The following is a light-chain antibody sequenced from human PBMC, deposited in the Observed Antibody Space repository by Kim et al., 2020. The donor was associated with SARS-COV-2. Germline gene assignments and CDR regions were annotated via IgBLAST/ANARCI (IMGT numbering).Light chain of an antibody. CDR2: ANN. V-gene: IGLV3-19*01. CDR3: HSRQRSGKQML. J-gene: IGLJ2*01. Sequence: SSELTQDPPVSVALGQSVTITCQGDSLRSSDASWYQLRPGQAPVLVIYANNNRPSGIPDRFSGSTSGSTSSLTITGAQAGDEADYYCHSRQRSGKQMLFG. CDR1: SLRSSD.